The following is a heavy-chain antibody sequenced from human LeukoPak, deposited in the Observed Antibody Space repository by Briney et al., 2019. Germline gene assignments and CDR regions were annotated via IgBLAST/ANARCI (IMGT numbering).Heavy chain of an antibody. CDR2: ISSGGGTI. CDR3: ARAPPLQLWFGSDVYS. D-gene: IGHD5-18*01. CDR1: GFSMSNSE. Sequence: GGSLRLSCEMSGFSMSNSEMHWVRQAPGKGLEWISYISSGGGTIYYADSVKGRFTISRDNARKSLYLQMNSLRVDDTALYYCARAPPLQLWFGSDVYSWGQGTLVTVS. J-gene: IGHJ5*02. V-gene: IGHV3-48*03.